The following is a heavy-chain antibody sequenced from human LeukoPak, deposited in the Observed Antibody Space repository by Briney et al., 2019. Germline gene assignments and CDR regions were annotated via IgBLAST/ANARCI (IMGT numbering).Heavy chain of an antibody. D-gene: IGHD3-22*01. Sequence: SETLSLTCAVSGGSISSSNWWSWVRQLPGKGLEWIGEIYHSGSTNYNPSLKSRVTISVDTSKNQFSLKLSSVTAADTAVYYCARDYYDSSGYYYFDYWGQGTLVTVSS. CDR3: ARDYYDSSGYYYFDY. J-gene: IGHJ4*02. CDR2: IYHSGST. V-gene: IGHV4-4*02. CDR1: GGSISSSNW.